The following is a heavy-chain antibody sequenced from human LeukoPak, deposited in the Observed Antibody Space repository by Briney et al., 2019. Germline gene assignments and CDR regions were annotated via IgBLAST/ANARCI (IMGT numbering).Heavy chain of an antibody. V-gene: IGHV1-69*13. D-gene: IGHD6-13*01. J-gene: IGHJ4*02. CDR1: GGTFSSYA. CDR3: ARDHSMRIAAAGTSDY. Sequence: ASVKVSCKASGGTFSSYAISWVRQAPGQGLEWMGGIIPIFGTANYAQKFQGRVTITADESTSTAYMELSSLRSEDTAVYYCARDHSMRIAAAGTSDYWGQGTLVTVSS. CDR2: IIPIFGTA.